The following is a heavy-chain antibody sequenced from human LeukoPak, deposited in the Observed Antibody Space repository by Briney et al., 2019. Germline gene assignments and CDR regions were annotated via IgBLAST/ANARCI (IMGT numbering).Heavy chain of an antibody. CDR1: GGSFSGYY. D-gene: IGHD3-10*01. CDR2: INHSGST. V-gene: IGHV4-34*01. Sequence: PSQTLSLTCAVYGGSFSGYYWSWIRQPPGKGLEWIGEINHSGSTNYNPSLKSRVTMSVDTSKNQFSLKLSSVTAADTAVYYCAGSGSYYHYYFDYWGQGTLVTVSS. CDR3: AGSGSYYHYYFDY. J-gene: IGHJ4*02.